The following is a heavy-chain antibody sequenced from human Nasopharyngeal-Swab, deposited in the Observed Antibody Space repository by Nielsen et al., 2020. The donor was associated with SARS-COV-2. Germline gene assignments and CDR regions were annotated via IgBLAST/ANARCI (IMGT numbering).Heavy chain of an antibody. Sequence: GGSLRLSCAASGFTVSSNYMSWVRQAPGKGLEWVSGISWNSGSIGYADSVKGRFTISRDNAKNSLYLQMNSLRAEDTALYYCAKGDRGSSTSCFDYWGQGTLVTVSS. J-gene: IGHJ4*02. V-gene: IGHV3-9*01. CDR1: GFTVSSNY. CDR3: AKGDRGSSTSCFDY. D-gene: IGHD2-2*01. CDR2: ISWNSGSI.